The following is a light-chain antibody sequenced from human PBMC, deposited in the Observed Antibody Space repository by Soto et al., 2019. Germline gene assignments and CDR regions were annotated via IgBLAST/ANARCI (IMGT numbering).Light chain of an antibody. Sequence: ETVMTQSPATLSVSPGERATLSCRATQSVSDNVAGYQQKPGQAPRLLIYGASTRANGIPARFRGRGSAAEFTPTIGVLQSEDCAVYYCQKYNKWFSITFGQGTWLVIK. CDR3: QKYNKWFSIT. J-gene: IGKJ5*01. V-gene: IGKV3-15*01. CDR2: GAS. CDR1: QSVSDN.